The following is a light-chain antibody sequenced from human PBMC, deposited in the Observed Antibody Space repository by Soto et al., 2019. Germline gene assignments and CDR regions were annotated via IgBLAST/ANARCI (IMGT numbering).Light chain of an antibody. Sequence: DIVLTQSPLSLPVTPGEPASISCRSSQGLLHSNGYNYLNWYLQKPGQSPQLLIYLGSHRASGGPSRFSGSGSGSDFTLKISKVEAEDVGVYYCMQPFQTHLTFDHGNKVPIE. V-gene: IGKV2-28*01. CDR2: LGS. CDR3: MQPFQTHLT. J-gene: IGKJ1*01. CDR1: QGLLHSNGYNY.